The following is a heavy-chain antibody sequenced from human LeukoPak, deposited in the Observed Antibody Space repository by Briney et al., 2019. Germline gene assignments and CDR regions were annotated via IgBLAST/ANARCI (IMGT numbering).Heavy chain of an antibody. CDR2: IIPIFGTA. CDR1: GGTFSSYA. D-gene: IGHD2-2*01. V-gene: IGHV1-69*13. J-gene: IGHJ4*02. CDR3: ARVSCSSTSCPGSFDY. Sequence: SVKVSCKASGGTFSSYAISWVRQAPGQGLEWMGGIIPIFGTANYAQKFQGRVTITADESTSTAYMELSSLRSEDTAVCYCARVSCSSTSCPGSFDYWGQGTLVTVSS.